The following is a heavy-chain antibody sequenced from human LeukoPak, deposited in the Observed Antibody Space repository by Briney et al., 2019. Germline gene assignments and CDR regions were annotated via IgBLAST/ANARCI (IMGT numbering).Heavy chain of an antibody. CDR2: ISGSGGST. CDR3: AKMEGYYYDSSGYYYFDY. CDR1: GFTFSSYA. J-gene: IGHJ4*02. V-gene: IGHV3-23*01. D-gene: IGHD3-22*01. Sequence: PGGSLRLSCAASGFTFSSYAMSWVRQAPGKGLEWVSAISGSGGSTYYADSVKGRFTTSRDNSKNTLYLQMNSLRAEDTAVYYCAKMEGYYYDSSGYYYFDYWGQGTLVTVSS.